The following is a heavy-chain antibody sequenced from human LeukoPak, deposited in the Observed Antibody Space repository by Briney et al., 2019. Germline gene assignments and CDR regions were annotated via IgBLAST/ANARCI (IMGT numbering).Heavy chain of an antibody. CDR1: GFTFSSYG. CDR3: AKDMGGNYYFGVDY. J-gene: IGHJ4*02. Sequence: GGSLRLSCAASGFTFSSYGMHWVRQAPGKGLEWVAIISYDESDKHYADSGKGRFTISRDNSKNTLYLQMNSLRAEDTAVYYYAKDMGGNYYFGVDYWGRGTLVAVSS. V-gene: IGHV3-30*18. D-gene: IGHD1-26*01. CDR2: ISYDESDK.